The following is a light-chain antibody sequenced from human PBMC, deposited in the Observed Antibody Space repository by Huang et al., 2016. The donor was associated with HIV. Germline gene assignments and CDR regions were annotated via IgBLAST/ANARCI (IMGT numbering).Light chain of an antibody. V-gene: IGKV3-20*01. CDR3: QQYALSPWT. J-gene: IGKJ1*01. CDR2: AAS. CDR1: QTVSNDY. Sequence: EIVLTQSPGTLSLSPGQRVTLSCRASQTVSNDYLAWYQQIPGQSPGLLIYAASTRATGIPDRFSGSGSATDFTLTVNRLEPEDSAVYYCQQYALSPWTFGQGTKVEIK.